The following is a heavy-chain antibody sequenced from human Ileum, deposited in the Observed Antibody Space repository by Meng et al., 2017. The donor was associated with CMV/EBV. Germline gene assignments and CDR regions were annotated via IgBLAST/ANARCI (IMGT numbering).Heavy chain of an antibody. J-gene: IGHJ5*02. V-gene: IGHV3-30*03. CDR3: ARDRGKNYFEP. CDR2: IYSDGSNK. CDR1: GLTLTSHG. D-gene: IGHD1-7*01. Sequence: LLLGESWGGLVRPCESLRLSCETSGLTLTSHGMHWVRKAPGKGLECVALIYSDGSNKYYADPVKGRFTISRDDSKSTLYLQMNSLRVEDTAMYFCARDRGKNYFEPWGQGTLVTVSS.